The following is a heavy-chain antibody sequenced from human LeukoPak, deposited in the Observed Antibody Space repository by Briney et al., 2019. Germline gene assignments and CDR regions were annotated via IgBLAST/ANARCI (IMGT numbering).Heavy chain of an antibody. CDR2: INHSGST. D-gene: IGHD2-2*02. Sequence: SETLSLTCAVYGGSFSGYYWSWIRQPPGKGLEWIGEINHSGSTTYNPSLKSRVTISLDTSKNQFSLKLSSVTAADTAVYYCARGPFCSSTSCYNHYYYYGMDVWGQGTTVTVSS. V-gene: IGHV4-34*01. J-gene: IGHJ6*02. CDR3: ARGPFCSSTSCYNHYYYYGMDV. CDR1: GGSFSGYY.